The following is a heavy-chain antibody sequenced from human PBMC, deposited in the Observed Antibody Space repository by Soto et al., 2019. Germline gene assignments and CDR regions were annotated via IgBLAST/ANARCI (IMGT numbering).Heavy chain of an antibody. CDR3: AKEAQSPEY. Sequence: PWGSLRLSCAASGFTFSTFAMSWVRQAPGKGLEWVSAISGSGGTTYYADSVKGRFTISRDNSKNTLYLQMNSLRAEDTAVYYRAKEAQSPEYWGQGTLVTVSS. CDR1: GFTFSTFA. V-gene: IGHV3-23*01. J-gene: IGHJ4*02. CDR2: ISGSGGTT.